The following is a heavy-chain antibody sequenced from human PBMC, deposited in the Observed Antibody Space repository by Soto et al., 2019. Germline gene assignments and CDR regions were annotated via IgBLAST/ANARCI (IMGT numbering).Heavy chain of an antibody. Sequence: GALRLSCAVSGFTLSSYSMNWVRQAPGKGLEWVSSISSSSTYKYYADSVKGRFTISRDNAKNSLYLQMNSLRAEDTAVYYCARDGSGSYYANLDFWGQGTLVTVSS. J-gene: IGHJ4*02. CDR1: GFTLSSYS. D-gene: IGHD3-10*01. V-gene: IGHV3-21*01. CDR3: ARDGSGSYYANLDF. CDR2: ISSSSTYK.